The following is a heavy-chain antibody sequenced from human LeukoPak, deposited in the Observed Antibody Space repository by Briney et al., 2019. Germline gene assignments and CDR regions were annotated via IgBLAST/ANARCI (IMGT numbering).Heavy chain of an antibody. V-gene: IGHV3-23*01. CDR3: AKGLREYDFWSGYAT. D-gene: IGHD3-3*01. J-gene: IGHJ5*02. CDR2: ISVSGGSP. CDR1: GFTFSSYA. Sequence: SGGSLRLSCAASGFTFSSYAMMWVCQAPGKGLDWVSTISVSGGSPNYADSVKGRFTISRDNSKNTLFLQMNSLRAEDTALYYCAKGLREYDFWSGYATWGQGTLVTVSS.